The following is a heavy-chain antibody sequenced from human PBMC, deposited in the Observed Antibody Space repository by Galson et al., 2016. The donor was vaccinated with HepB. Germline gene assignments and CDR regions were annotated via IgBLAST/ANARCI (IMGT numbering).Heavy chain of an antibody. CDR3: ARQRIFGLRENWFDP. D-gene: IGHD3/OR15-3a*01. J-gene: IGHJ5*02. V-gene: IGHV4-31*03. CDR1: GGSISSAGSY. Sequence: TLSLTCTVSGGSISSAGSYWSWIRQHPEKGLEWIGFIYHRGRTDYNPSLKSRVSISVDTSKNQFSLDLRSVTAADTAVYYCARQRIFGLRENWFDPWGQGILVTVSS. CDR2: IYHRGRT.